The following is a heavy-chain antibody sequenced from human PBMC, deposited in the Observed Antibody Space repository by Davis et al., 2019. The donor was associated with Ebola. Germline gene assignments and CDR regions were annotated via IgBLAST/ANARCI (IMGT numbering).Heavy chain of an antibody. Sequence: GESLKISCAASGFTFNNYVMNWVRQAPGKGLEWVSAITGSGGTTYYADSVKGRFTISKDNSKNTLYLQMNSLRAEDTAVYYCAKDTSNVWFDVWGQGTMVTVSS. D-gene: IGHD6-19*01. CDR3: AKDTSNVWFDV. CDR2: ITGSGGTT. CDR1: GFTFNNYV. J-gene: IGHJ3*01. V-gene: IGHV3-23*01.